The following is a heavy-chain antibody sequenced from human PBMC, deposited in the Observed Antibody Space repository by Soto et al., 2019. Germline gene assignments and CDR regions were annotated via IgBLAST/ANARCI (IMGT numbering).Heavy chain of an antibody. Sequence: PSETLSLTCTVSGGSISSYYWSWIRQPPGKGLEWIGYIYYSGSTNYNPSLKSRVTISVDTSKNQFSLKLSSVTAADTAVYYCARERYYDSSGYFRNWFDPRGQGTLVTVSS. CDR3: ARERYYDSSGYFRNWFDP. CDR1: GGSISSYY. J-gene: IGHJ5*02. D-gene: IGHD3-22*01. V-gene: IGHV4-59*01. CDR2: IYYSGST.